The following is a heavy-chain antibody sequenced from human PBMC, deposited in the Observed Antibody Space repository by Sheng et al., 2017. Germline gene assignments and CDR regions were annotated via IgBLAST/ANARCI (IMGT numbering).Heavy chain of an antibody. CDR1: GGTFSGSA. V-gene: IGHV1-69*13. J-gene: IGHJ3*02. Sequence: QVQLVQSGAEVKKPGSSVKVSCKTSGGTFSGSAFSWVRQAPGHGLEWMGGIIPIFGTSNHAQKFQGRVTITADESTSTVYMELSSLTSEDTAVYYCARALGGTPWDAFDMWGQGTKVTVSS. CDR2: IIPIFGTS. CDR3: ARALGGTPWDAFDM. D-gene: IGHD1-26*01.